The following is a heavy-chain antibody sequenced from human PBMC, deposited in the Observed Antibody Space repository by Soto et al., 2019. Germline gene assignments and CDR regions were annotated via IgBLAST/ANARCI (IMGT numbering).Heavy chain of an antibody. J-gene: IGHJ5*02. CDR1: GFRLCDHG. Sequence: QVQLVESGGGVVQPGSSLRLSCAASGFRLCDHGMHWVRQAPGKGLEWVAISYSDGRNKYYADSVKGRFTISRDNSKNTLDLQMNSLRGEDTALYYCARGSWQQSGDLWGQGTLVTGSS. D-gene: IGHD6-13*01. V-gene: IGHV3-33*01. CDR2: SYSDGRNK. CDR3: ARGSWQQSGDL.